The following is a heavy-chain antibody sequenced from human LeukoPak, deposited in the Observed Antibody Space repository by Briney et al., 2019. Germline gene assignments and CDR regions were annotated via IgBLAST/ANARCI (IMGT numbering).Heavy chain of an antibody. Sequence: SQTLSLTCTVSGGSISSGDYYWGWIRQPPGKGLEWIGYIYYSGSTYYNPSLKSRVTISVDTSKNQFSLKLSSVTAADTAVYYCARVVSGRAVDPWGQGTLVTVSS. CDR2: IYYSGST. V-gene: IGHV4-30-4*01. J-gene: IGHJ5*02. CDR1: GGSISSGDYY. CDR3: ARVVSGRAVDP. D-gene: IGHD5-24*01.